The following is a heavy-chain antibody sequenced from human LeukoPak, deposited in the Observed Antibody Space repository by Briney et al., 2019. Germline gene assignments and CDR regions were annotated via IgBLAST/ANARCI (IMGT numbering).Heavy chain of an antibody. J-gene: IGHJ6*03. D-gene: IGHD3-10*01. V-gene: IGHV1-69*06. Sequence: ASVKVSCKASGGTFSNYAISWVRQAPGQGLEWMGGIIPIFGTANYAQKFRGRVTITADKSTRTAYMELSSLRSEDTAVYYCARVEEGYGSGRRGNFYYYYMDVWGKGTTVTISS. CDR1: GGTFSNYA. CDR2: IIPIFGTA. CDR3: ARVEEGYGSGRRGNFYYYYMDV.